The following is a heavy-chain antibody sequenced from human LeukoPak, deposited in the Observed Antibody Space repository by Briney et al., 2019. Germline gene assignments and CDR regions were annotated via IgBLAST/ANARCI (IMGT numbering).Heavy chain of an antibody. CDR1: GFTFSSYA. D-gene: IGHD3-16*02. CDR3: AKDLWGASYHY. V-gene: IGHV3-23*01. J-gene: IGHJ4*02. Sequence: GGSLRLSCAASGFTFSSYAMSWVRQAPGKGLEWVSAISGSGGSKYYADSVKGRFTISRDNSKNTLYLQMNSLRAEDTAVYYCAKDLWGASYHYWGQGTLVTVSS. CDR2: ISGSGGSK.